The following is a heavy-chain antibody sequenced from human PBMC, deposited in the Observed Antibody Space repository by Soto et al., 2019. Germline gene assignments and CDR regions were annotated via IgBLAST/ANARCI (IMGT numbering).Heavy chain of an antibody. CDR1: GDSISSPKW. V-gene: IGHV4-4*02. D-gene: IGHD6-19*01. CDR3: ASSTGWYRHDV. CDR2: LLHGGTT. J-gene: IGHJ3*01. Sequence: QVQLQESGPGLVKPSGTLSLTCAVSGDSISSPKWWTWLRQPPGKGLEWIGDLLHGGTTNYNPSLKRRLTLAVATSQNLFSRNLTAVTAEDTAIYYCASSTGWYRHDVWGQGTSVTVSS.